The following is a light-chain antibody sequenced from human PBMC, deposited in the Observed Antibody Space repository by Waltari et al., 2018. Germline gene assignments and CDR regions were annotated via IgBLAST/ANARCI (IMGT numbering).Light chain of an antibody. CDR3: AAWDDRLSGWV. J-gene: IGLJ3*02. CDR2: RSN. CDR1: SSNIGSNY. Sequence: QSVLTQPPSVSGTPGQRVTISCSGGSSNIGSNYVHWYQQFPGTAPQVRISRSNQRRSGGPDRFSGSSSGTSASLAISGLRSEDEGDYYCAAWDDRLSGWVFGGGTKLTVL. V-gene: IGLV1-47*01.